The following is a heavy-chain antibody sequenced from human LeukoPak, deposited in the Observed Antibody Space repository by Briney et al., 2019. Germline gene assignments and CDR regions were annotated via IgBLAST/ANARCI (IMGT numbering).Heavy chain of an antibody. CDR1: GFTVSSNY. D-gene: IGHD3-16*01. CDR2: ISSSGSTI. Sequence: PGGSLRLSCAASGFTVSSNYMSWIRQAPGKGLEWVSYISSSGSTIYYADSVKGRFTISRDNAKNSLYLQMNSLRAEDTAVYYCARDALATLMRWGQGTLVNDSS. CDR3: ARDALATLMR. J-gene: IGHJ4*02. V-gene: IGHV3-11*01.